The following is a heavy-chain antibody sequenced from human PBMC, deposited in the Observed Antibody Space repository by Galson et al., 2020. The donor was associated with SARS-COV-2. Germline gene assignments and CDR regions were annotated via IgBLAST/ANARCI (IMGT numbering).Heavy chain of an antibody. CDR2: MNPNSGNT. CDR3: ARALGGYSYGVYYYYYMDV. V-gene: IGHV1-8*03. Sequence: ASVKVSCKASGYTFTSYDINWVRQATGQGLEWMGWMNPNSGNTGYAQKFQGRVTITRNTSISTAYMELSSLRSEDTAVYYCARALGGYSYGVYYYYYMDVWGKGTTVTISS. CDR1: GYTFTSYD. D-gene: IGHD5-18*01. J-gene: IGHJ6*03.